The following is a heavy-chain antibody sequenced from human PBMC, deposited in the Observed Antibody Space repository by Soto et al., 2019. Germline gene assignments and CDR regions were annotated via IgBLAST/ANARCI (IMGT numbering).Heavy chain of an antibody. V-gene: IGHV4-34*01. Sequence: SETLSLTCTVSGGSFSGYFWTWIRQPPGKGLEWLAEINHSGITNYNPSVESRVSMSVDTSKNQFSLRLYSVTAADTAVYYCVRGPYNYNSRYFHYWGQGTLVTVSS. J-gene: IGHJ4*02. CDR3: VRGPYNYNSRYFHY. CDR1: GGSFSGYF. D-gene: IGHD1-1*01. CDR2: INHSGIT.